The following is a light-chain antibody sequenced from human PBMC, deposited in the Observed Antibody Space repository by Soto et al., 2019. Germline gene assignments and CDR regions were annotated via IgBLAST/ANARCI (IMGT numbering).Light chain of an antibody. CDR1: QGISNF. J-gene: IGKJ2*01. CDR3: QQLTSFRFT. Sequence: IQLTQSPSSLSASVGDRVTITCRASQGISNFLAWYQQRPGKAPQLLIYGASTLQSGVPSRFSGSGSGTDFTHTIGCLQSEYFETYYCQQLTSFRFTFGQGTKLDIK. CDR2: GAS. V-gene: IGKV1-9*01.